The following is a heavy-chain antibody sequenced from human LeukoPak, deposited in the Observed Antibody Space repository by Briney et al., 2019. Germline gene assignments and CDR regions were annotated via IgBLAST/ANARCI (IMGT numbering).Heavy chain of an antibody. Sequence: GASVKVSCKASGYTFTSYGISWVRQAPGQGLEWMGWISAYNGNTNYAQKLQGRVTMTTDTSTSTAYMELSRLRSDDTAVYYCVSGGLLVSWDYYGSGPNGDYWGQGTLVTVSS. D-gene: IGHD3-10*01. CDR3: VSGGLLVSWDYYGSGPNGDY. CDR2: ISAYNGNT. V-gene: IGHV1-18*01. J-gene: IGHJ4*02. CDR1: GYTFTSYG.